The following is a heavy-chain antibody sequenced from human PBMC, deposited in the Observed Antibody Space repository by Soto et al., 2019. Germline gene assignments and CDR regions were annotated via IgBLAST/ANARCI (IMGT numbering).Heavy chain of an antibody. D-gene: IGHD3-3*01. V-gene: IGHV1-8*01. Sequence: GASVKVSCKASGYTFTSYDINWVRQATGQGLEWMGWMNPNSGNTGYAQKFQGRVTMTRNTSISTAYMELSSLRSEDTAVYYCARGPYDFWSGPAAYYYYYMDVWGKGTTVTVSS. J-gene: IGHJ6*03. CDR2: MNPNSGNT. CDR1: GYTFTSYD. CDR3: ARGPYDFWSGPAAYYYYYMDV.